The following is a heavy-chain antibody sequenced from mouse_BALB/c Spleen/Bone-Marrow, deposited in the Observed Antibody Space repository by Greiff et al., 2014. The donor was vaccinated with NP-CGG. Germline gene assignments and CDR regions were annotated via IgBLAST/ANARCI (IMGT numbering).Heavy chain of an antibody. Sequence: EVKLMESGGGLVQPGGSRKLSCAASGFTFSDYGMAWVRQAPGKEPEWVAFISNSAYSIYYADTVTGRFTISRENAKNTLYLEMSSLRSEDTAMYYCARDQVYYYGSSYGYFDVWGAGTTVTVSS. CDR1: GFTFSDYG. D-gene: IGHD1-1*01. CDR3: ARDQVYYYGSSYGYFDV. V-gene: IGHV5-15*02. CDR2: ISNSAYSI. J-gene: IGHJ1*01.